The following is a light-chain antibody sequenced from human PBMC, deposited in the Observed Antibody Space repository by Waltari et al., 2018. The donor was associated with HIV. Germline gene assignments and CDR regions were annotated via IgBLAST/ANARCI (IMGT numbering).Light chain of an antibody. V-gene: IGLV3-19*01. CDR3: NSRDSSGNHPGV. J-gene: IGLJ1*01. CDR1: SLRSYY. Sequence: SSELTQDPAVSVALGQTVRITCQGDSLRSYYASWYQQKPGQAPVLVIYGKHNRPSGIPDRFSGSSSGNTASLTITGAQAEDEADYYCNSRDSSGNHPGVFGTGTKVTVL. CDR2: GKH.